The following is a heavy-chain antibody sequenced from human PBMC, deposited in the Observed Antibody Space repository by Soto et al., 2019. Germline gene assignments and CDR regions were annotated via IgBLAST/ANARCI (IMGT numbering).Heavy chain of an antibody. CDR3: AKDRRWLPTAGWFAS. Sequence: EVQLLESGGGLVQPGRSLGLSCAASGFTFSNFVMSWVRQAPGKGLEWVSGISGSGDSTYYADSVKGRFTISRDNSKNTVYLQMNSLRADDTAVYYCAKDRRWLPTAGWFASWGQGTLITVS. CDR1: GFTFSNFV. V-gene: IGHV3-23*01. J-gene: IGHJ5*01. CDR2: ISGSGDST. D-gene: IGHD4-17*01.